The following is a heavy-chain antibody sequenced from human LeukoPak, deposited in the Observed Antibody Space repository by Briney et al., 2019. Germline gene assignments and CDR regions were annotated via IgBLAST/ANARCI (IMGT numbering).Heavy chain of an antibody. D-gene: IGHD3-22*01. CDR3: ARATYCYDSSGYYYPNYYYYYMDV. Sequence: PSXTXXLTCTVSGGSISSGSYYWSWSRQPAGKGLEWIGRIYTSGSTNYNPSRKSRVTISVYTSKNEFSLKLSSVTAADTAVYYCARATYCYDSSGYYYPNYYYYYMDVWGKGTTVTVSS. CDR1: GGSISSGSYY. J-gene: IGHJ6*03. V-gene: IGHV4-61*02. CDR2: IYTSGST.